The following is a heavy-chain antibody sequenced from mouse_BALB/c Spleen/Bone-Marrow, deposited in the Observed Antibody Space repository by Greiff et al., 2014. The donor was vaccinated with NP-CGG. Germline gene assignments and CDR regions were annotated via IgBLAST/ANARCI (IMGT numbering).Heavy chain of an antibody. CDR2: IDPADGNT. CDR1: GFNIKDTY. V-gene: IGHV14-3*02. J-gene: IGHJ3*01. CDR3: ATYYGNGRSFAY. Sequence: VQLQQSGAELVKPGASVKLSCTASGFNIKDTYMHWVKQRPEQGLEWIGRIDPADGNTNYDPKFQGKATITADTSSNTAYLQLNSLTSKDTAVYYCATYYGNGRSFAYWGQGTLVTVSA. D-gene: IGHD2-10*01.